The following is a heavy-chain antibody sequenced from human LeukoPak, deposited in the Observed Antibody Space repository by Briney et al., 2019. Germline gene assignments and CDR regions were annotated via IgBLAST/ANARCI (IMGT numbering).Heavy chain of an antibody. J-gene: IGHJ4*02. V-gene: IGHV3-66*01. Sequence: GSLRLSCAASGVAVSSNYMNWVRQAPGKGLEWVAVIYSGGDRYYADSVKGRFTIFRDDSKNTLYLQMNSLRAEDTAVYYCARDRGAYYYETGYWGQGILVTVSS. D-gene: IGHD3-22*01. CDR1: GVAVSSNY. CDR3: ARDRGAYYYETGY. CDR2: IYSGGDR.